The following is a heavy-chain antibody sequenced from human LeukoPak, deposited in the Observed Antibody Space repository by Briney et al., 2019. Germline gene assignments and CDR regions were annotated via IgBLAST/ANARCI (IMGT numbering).Heavy chain of an antibody. CDR2: ISYGGSNK. Sequence: GGSVRLSCAASGFTFSSYAMHCVRQAPGKGLEGVGVISYGGSNKYYADSVKGRFTISRDNYKNTLYLQMNSLRAEDTAVYYCARGGYYGSGSYGTLYYYYYMDVWGKGTTVTVSS. J-gene: IGHJ6*03. CDR1: GFTFSSYA. CDR3: ARGGYYGSGSYGTLYYYYYMDV. D-gene: IGHD3-10*01. V-gene: IGHV3-30*04.